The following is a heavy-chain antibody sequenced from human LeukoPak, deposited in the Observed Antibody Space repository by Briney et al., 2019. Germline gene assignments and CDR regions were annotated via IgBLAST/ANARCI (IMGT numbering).Heavy chain of an antibody. Sequence: ASVKVSCKASGYTFTSYAMHWVRQAPGQRLEWMGWINPNSGGTNYAQKFQGRVTMTRDTSISTAYMELSRLRSDDTAVYYCARDVEVRGVIIRDHFDYWGQGTLVAVSS. CDR2: INPNSGGT. CDR1: GYTFTSYA. J-gene: IGHJ4*02. D-gene: IGHD3-10*01. V-gene: IGHV1-2*02. CDR3: ARDVEVRGVIIRDHFDY.